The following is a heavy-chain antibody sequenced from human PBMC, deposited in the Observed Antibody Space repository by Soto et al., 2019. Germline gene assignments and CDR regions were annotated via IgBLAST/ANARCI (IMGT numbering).Heavy chain of an antibody. CDR2: IHNSGTT. V-gene: IGHV4-31*03. J-gene: IGHJ5*02. CDR3: ARGVTFGGVIAPRFDP. Sequence: SETLSLTCSFSCGSIISGDYYWSWIRQHPGKGLEWIGYIHNSGTTYYIPPLKSRVAMTVDTSKNQLSLKLTSVTAADTAVYYCARGVTFGGVIAPRFDPWGQGTPVTVSS. D-gene: IGHD3-16*02. CDR1: CGSIISGDYY.